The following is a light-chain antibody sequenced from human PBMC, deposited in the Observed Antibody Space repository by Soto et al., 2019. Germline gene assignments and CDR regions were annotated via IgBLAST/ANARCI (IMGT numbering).Light chain of an antibody. CDR2: DAS. CDR1: QSVTSN. V-gene: IGKV3-11*01. Sequence: EIVLTQSPATLSLSPGERATLSCRASQSVTSNLGWYQQKPGQAPRLLIYDASNGATGIPARFSGSGSGTDFTLTTGSLEPEDFAVYYCQQRSTWPFTFGGGATVEI. CDR3: QQRSTWPFT. J-gene: IGKJ4*01.